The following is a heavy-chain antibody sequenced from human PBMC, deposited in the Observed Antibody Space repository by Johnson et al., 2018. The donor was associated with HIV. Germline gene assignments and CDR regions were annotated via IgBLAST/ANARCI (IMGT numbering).Heavy chain of an antibody. Sequence: VQLVESGGGVVQPGRSLRLSCAASGFTVSSNYMSWVRQAPGKGLEWVSVIYSGGSTYYADSVKGRFPISRDNSKNTLYLQMNSLRAEDTAVYYCARGNDYSNYGAFDIWGQGTMVTVSS. J-gene: IGHJ3*02. D-gene: IGHD4-11*01. CDR3: ARGNDYSNYGAFDI. CDR2: IYSGGST. V-gene: IGHV3-66*01. CDR1: GFTVSSNY.